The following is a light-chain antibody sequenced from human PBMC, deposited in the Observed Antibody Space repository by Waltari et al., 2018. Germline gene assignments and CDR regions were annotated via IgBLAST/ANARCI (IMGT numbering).Light chain of an antibody. V-gene: IGLV2-14*01. Sequence: QSGLTQPASVSGSPGQSITISCTGTTSDIGSYNYVSWYQQHPGGPPKLILYFVTNRPSGSSSRFSGSRSGATASLTISGLLSEDEAYYFCSSVSNSVTPVLFGGGTKVTVL. J-gene: IGLJ2*01. CDR1: TSDIGSYNY. CDR3: SSVSNSVTPVL. CDR2: FVT.